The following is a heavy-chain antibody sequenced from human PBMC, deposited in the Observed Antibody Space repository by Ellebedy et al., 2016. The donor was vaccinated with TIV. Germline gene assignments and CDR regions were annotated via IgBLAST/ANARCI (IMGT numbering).Heavy chain of an antibody. CDR3: AKPYCSGGYCYWGYYFDS. V-gene: IGHV3-30*18. CDR2: ISYDGTNK. Sequence: PGGSLRLSCAASGFPFDSYVMNWVRQAPGKGLEWVAVISYDGTNKYYADSVKGRITISRDNSKNTLYLQMNSLRAEDTAVYYCAKPYCSGGYCYWGYYFDSWGQGSLVTVSS. CDR1: GFPFDSYV. D-gene: IGHD2-21*01. J-gene: IGHJ4*02.